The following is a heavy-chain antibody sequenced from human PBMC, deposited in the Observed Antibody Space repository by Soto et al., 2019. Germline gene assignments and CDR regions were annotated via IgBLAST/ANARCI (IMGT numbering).Heavy chain of an antibody. CDR1: GGSISSYY. V-gene: IGHV4-59*08. J-gene: IGHJ4*02. D-gene: IGHD6-13*01. Sequence: PSETLSLTCTVSGGSISSYYGSWLRQPPGKGLEWIGYIYYSGSTNYNPSLKSRVTISVDTSKNQFSLKLSSVTAADTAVYYCARRALAADGHDYWGQGTLVTVSS. CDR3: ARRALAADGHDY. CDR2: IYYSGST.